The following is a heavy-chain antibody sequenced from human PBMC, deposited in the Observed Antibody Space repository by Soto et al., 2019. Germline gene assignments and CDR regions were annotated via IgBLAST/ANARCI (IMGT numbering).Heavy chain of an antibody. CDR3: ARGLSSWEPRRNYYYYYGMDV. CDR2: INPNSGGT. CDR1: GYTFTGYY. D-gene: IGHD2-15*01. Sequence: ASVKVSCKASGYTFTGYYMHWVRQAPGQGLEWMGWINPNSGGTNYAQKFQGWVTMTRDTSISTAYMELSRLRSDDTAVYYCARGLSSWEPRRNYYYYYGMDVWGQGTTVTVSS. V-gene: IGHV1-2*04. J-gene: IGHJ6*02.